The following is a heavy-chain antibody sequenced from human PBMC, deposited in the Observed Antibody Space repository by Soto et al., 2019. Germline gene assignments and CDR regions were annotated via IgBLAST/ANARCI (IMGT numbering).Heavy chain of an antibody. Sequence: GESLKISCKGSGYSFTSYWIGWVRQMPGKGLEWMGIIHPGDSDTRYSPSFQGQVTISADKSISTAYLQWSSLKASDTAMYYCARGGIYYDRTIFYYGMDVWGQGTTVTVSS. J-gene: IGHJ6*02. CDR3: ARGGIYYDRTIFYYGMDV. V-gene: IGHV5-51*01. D-gene: IGHD3-22*01. CDR1: GYSFTSYW. CDR2: IHPGDSDT.